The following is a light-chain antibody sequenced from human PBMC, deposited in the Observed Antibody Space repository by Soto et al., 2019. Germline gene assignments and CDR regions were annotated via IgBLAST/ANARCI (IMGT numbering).Light chain of an antibody. V-gene: IGLV2-14*01. CDR2: DVS. Sequence: QSVLTQPASVSGSPGQSITISCTGTSSDVGGYNYVSWYQQHPGKAPKFMIYDVSNRPSGVSTRSSGSKSGNTASLTISGLQAEDEADYYCNSYTTSNTRQIVFGTGTKSPS. J-gene: IGLJ1*01. CDR1: SSDVGGYNY. CDR3: NSYTTSNTRQIV.